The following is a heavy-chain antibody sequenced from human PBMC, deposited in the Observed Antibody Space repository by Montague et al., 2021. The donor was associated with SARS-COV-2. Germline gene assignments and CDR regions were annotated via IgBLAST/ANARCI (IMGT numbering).Heavy chain of an antibody. Sequence: ETLSLTCTVSGGPISSTSYYWGWIRQPPGKGLEWIGSISYSGSTYYKSSLKGRVTISVDTSKNQFSLRLSSVTAADTAVYYCVRHITGSGNAFDIWGQGTMVTVSS. CDR3: VRHITGSGNAFDI. CDR2: ISYSGST. J-gene: IGHJ3*02. V-gene: IGHV4-39*01. D-gene: IGHD3-10*01. CDR1: GGPISSTSYY.